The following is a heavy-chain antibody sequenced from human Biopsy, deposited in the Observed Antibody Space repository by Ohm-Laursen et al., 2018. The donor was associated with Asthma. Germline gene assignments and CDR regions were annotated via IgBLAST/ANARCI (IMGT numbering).Heavy chain of an antibody. D-gene: IGHD5-12*01. Sequence: QTLSLTCAVSGASIRGSGSYWAWIRQAPGKGPEWIGTTHYSGSTFYKPSLRSRVTMSLDTSTNQFSLRLRSVTATDTAVYYCASPVNRAFGGYEWAAVFDYWGQGILVTVSS. CDR2: THYSGST. CDR3: ASPVNRAFGGYEWAAVFDY. CDR1: GASIRGSGSY. J-gene: IGHJ4*02. V-gene: IGHV4-39*01.